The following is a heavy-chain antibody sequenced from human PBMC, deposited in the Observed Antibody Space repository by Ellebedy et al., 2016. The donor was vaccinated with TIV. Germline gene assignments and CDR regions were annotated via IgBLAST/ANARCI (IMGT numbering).Heavy chain of an antibody. Sequence: GESLKISXASSGFSFSNSNMNWVRQAPGKGLEWVSSISITGTYTFYEDSVKGRFTISRDNAKNSLSLHMNRLTVEDTAIYYCARVPDWNGVGYWGRGILVTVSS. D-gene: IGHD1-1*01. CDR2: ISITGTYT. CDR3: ARVPDWNGVGY. V-gene: IGHV3-21*06. J-gene: IGHJ4*02. CDR1: GFSFSNSN.